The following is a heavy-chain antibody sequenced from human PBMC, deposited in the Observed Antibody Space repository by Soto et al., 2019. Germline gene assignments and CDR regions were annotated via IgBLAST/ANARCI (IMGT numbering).Heavy chain of an antibody. J-gene: IGHJ4*02. Sequence: EVQLVESGGGLVKPGGSLRLSCAASGFTFSSYSMNWVRQAPGKGLEWVSSISSSSSYIYYADSVKGRFTISRDNAKNQLSLQRNSLRAEDTAVYYCARDYVDSSGYYCNFDYWGQGTLVTVSS. V-gene: IGHV3-21*01. D-gene: IGHD3-22*01. CDR3: ARDYVDSSGYYCNFDY. CDR1: GFTFSSYS. CDR2: ISSSSSYI.